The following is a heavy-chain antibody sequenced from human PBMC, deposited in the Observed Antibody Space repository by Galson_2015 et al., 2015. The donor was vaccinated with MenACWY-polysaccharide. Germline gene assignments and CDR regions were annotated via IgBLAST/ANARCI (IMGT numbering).Heavy chain of an antibody. CDR3: ARAIAVAGQRRDFDL. D-gene: IGHD6-19*01. Sequence: ETLSLTCTVPGGSISSYYWNWIRQPPGKGLEWVGYINYSGSTNHNPSLKSRVTMSVDTSKNQFSLNLTSVTDADTAVYYCARAIAVAGQRRDFDLWGRGTLVTVSS. V-gene: IGHV4-59*01. CDR1: GGSISSYY. J-gene: IGHJ2*01. CDR2: INYSGST.